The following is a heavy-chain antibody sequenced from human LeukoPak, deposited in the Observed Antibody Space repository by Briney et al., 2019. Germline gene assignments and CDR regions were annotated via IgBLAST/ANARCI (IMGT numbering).Heavy chain of an antibody. D-gene: IGHD6-13*01. J-gene: IGHJ4*02. CDR3: ARMYSSRWYYSDY. CDR2: IYYRGST. V-gene: IGHV4-59*01. Sequence: PSETLSLTCTVSGGSINNYYWSWIRQPPGKGLEWIGYIYYRGSTNYNPSLKSRVTFSVDTSKNQFSLKLNSVTAADTAVYYCARMYSSRWYYSDYWGQGTLVTVSS. CDR1: GGSINNYY.